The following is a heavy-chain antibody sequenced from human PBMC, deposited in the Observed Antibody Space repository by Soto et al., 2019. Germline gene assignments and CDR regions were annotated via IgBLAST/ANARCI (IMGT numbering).Heavy chain of an antibody. D-gene: IGHD3-22*01. Sequence: ASVKVSCKASGYTFTGYYMHWVRQAPGQGLEWMGWINPNSGGTNYAQKFQGWVTMTRDTSISTAYMELSRLRSDDTAVYYCATSEGGDSSAGAFDIWGQGTMVTVSS. CDR1: GYTFTGYY. CDR3: ATSEGGDSSAGAFDI. J-gene: IGHJ3*02. CDR2: INPNSGGT. V-gene: IGHV1-2*04.